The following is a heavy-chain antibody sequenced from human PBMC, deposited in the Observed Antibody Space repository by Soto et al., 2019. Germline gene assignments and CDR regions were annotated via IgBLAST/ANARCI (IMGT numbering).Heavy chain of an antibody. V-gene: IGHV3-23*01. CDR2: ISGTGGTT. J-gene: IGHJ4*02. CDR1: GFIFNNYA. D-gene: IGHD3-22*01. Sequence: PGGSLRLSCAASGFIFNNYAMSWVRQAPGKGLEWVSGISGTGGTTYYADSVKGRLTISRDNSKKTLYLQLNSLRAEDTAVYYCAKEDTTGFYAYYFDYWGQGTQVTVSS. CDR3: AKEDTTGFYAYYFDY.